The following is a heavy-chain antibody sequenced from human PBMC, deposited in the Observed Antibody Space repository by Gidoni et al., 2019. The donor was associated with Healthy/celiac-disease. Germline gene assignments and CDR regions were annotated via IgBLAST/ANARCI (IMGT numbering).Heavy chain of an antibody. CDR3: TTVWFGELLRYIDY. CDR2: IKSKTDGGTT. D-gene: IGHD3-10*01. V-gene: IGHV3-15*07. Sequence: VQLVESGGGLVKPGGSLRLSCASYGFTFSHAWMNWVRQAPGKGLEWVGRIKSKTDGGTTDSAAPGKGRFTISRDDSKNTLYLQMNSLKTEDTAVYYCTTVWFGELLRYIDYWGQGTLVTVSS. CDR1: GFTFSHAW. J-gene: IGHJ4*02.